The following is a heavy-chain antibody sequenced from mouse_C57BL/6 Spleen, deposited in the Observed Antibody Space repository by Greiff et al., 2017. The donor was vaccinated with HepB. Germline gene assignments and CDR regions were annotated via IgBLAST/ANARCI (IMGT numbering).Heavy chain of an antibody. CDR1: GFNIKDDY. CDR2: IDPENGDT. D-gene: IGHD1-1*01. V-gene: IGHV14-4*01. CDR3: TSIRSYYAMDY. J-gene: IGHJ4*01. Sequence: VXLKESGAELVRPGASVKLSCTASGFNIKDDYMHWVKQRPEQGLAWIGWIDPENGDTEYASKFQGKATITADPSSTTPYLQLSILTSEDTVVYYCTSIRSYYAMDYWGQGTSVTVSS.